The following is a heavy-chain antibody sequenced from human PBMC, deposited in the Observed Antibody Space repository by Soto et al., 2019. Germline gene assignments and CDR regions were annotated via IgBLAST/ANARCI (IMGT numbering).Heavy chain of an antibody. D-gene: IGHD2-15*01. V-gene: IGHV1-3*01. CDR2: INAGNGNT. Sequence: QVQLVQSGAEVKKPGASVKVSCKASGYTFTSYAMHWVRQAPGQRLEWMGWINAGNGNTKYSQKFQGRVTITRDTSASTAYMELSSLRSEDTAVYYCASELVVLGLFDYWGQGTLVTVSS. CDR3: ASELVVLGLFDY. CDR1: GYTFTSYA. J-gene: IGHJ4*02.